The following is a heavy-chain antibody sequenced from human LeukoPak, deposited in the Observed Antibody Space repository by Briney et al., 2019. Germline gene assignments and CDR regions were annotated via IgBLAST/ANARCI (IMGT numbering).Heavy chain of an antibody. V-gene: IGHV4-34*01. J-gene: IGHJ5*02. CDR3: ARRVVVPAAIGRPYNWFDP. CDR1: GGSFSGYY. CDR2: INHSGST. Sequence: SETLSLTCAVYGGSFSGYYWSWIRQPPGKGLEWIGEINHSGSTNYNPSLKSRVTISVDTSKNQFSLKLSSVTAADTAVYYCARRVVVPAAIGRPYNWFDPWGQGTLVTVSS. D-gene: IGHD2-2*01.